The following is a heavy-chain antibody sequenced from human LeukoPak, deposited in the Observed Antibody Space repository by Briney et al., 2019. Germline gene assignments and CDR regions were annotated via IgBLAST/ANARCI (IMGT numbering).Heavy chain of an antibody. D-gene: IGHD2-2*01. J-gene: IGHJ4*02. Sequence: ASVKVSCKASGGTFSSYAISWVRQAPGQGLEWMGGIIPIFGTANYAQKFQGRVTITTDESTSTAYMELSSLRSEDTAVYYCARSEGYCSSTSCYFDXWGQGTLVTVSS. CDR3: ARSEGYCSSTSCYFDX. CDR2: IIPIFGTA. CDR1: GGTFSSYA. V-gene: IGHV1-69*05.